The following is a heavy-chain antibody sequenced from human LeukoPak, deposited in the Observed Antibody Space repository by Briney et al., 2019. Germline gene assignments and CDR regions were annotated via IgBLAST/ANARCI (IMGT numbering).Heavy chain of an antibody. V-gene: IGHV3-48*04. D-gene: IGHD1-1*01. Sequence: PGGSLRLSCAASGFSFSTYSMSWVRQAPGKGLEWVSYIVGSSSTIYYADSVKGRFTISRDNAKNSLYLQMDSLRAEDTAVYYCATDSPETAAFDYWGQGTLVTVSS. CDR3: ATDSPETAAFDY. CDR2: IVGSSSTI. J-gene: IGHJ4*02. CDR1: GFSFSTYS.